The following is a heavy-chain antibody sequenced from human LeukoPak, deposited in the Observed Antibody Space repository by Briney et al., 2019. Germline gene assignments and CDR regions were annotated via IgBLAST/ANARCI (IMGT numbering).Heavy chain of an antibody. J-gene: IGHJ3*02. Sequence: GGSLRLSCAASGFTFSSYSMNWVRQAPGKGLELVSSISSSSSYIYYADSVKGRFTISRDNAKNSLYLQMNSLRAEDTAVYYCARTLAGFYCGGDCEGAAGAFDIWGQGTMVTVSS. CDR1: GFTFSSYS. V-gene: IGHV3-21*01. D-gene: IGHD2-21*01. CDR2: ISSSSSYI. CDR3: ARTLAGFYCGGDCEGAAGAFDI.